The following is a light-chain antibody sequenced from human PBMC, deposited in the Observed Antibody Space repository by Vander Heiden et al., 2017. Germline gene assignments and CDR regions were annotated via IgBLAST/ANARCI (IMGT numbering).Light chain of an antibody. CDR3: MQALQTPLT. CDR2: LGS. Sequence: DIVMTQSPLSLPVTPGEPASISCRSSQSLLHSNGYNYLDWYLQKLGQSPQLLISLGSNRASGVPDRFSGGGSGTDFTLTISRVEAEDVGIYYCMQALQTPLTFGGGTKVEI. J-gene: IGKJ4*01. V-gene: IGKV2-28*01. CDR1: QSLLHSNGYNY.